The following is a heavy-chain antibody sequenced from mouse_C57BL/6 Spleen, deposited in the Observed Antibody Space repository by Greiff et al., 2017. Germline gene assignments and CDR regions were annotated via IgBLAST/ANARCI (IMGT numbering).Heavy chain of an antibody. D-gene: IGHD2-3*01. CDR1: GYTFTDYN. V-gene: IGHV1-18*01. Sequence: VQLQQSGPELVKPGASVKIPCKASGYTFTDYNMDWVKQSHGKSLEWIGDINPNNGGTIYNQKFKGKATLTVDKSSSTAYMELRSLTSEDTAVYYCARGDGPYWYFDVWGTGTTVTVSS. CDR3: ARGDGPYWYFDV. J-gene: IGHJ1*03. CDR2: INPNNGGT.